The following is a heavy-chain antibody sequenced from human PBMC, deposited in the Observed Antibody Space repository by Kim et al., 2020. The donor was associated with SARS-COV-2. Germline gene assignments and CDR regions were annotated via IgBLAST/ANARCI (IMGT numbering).Heavy chain of an antibody. D-gene: IGHD3-9*01. CDR3: ARAPPSDILTGYSRFDP. V-gene: IGHV4-31*02. J-gene: IGHJ5*02. Sequence: LKSRVTISVDTSKNQFSLKLSSVTAADTAVYYCARAPPSDILTGYSRFDPWGQGTLVTVSS.